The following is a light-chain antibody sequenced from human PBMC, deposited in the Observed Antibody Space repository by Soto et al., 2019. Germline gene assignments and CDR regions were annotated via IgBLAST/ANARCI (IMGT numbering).Light chain of an antibody. J-gene: IGKJ3*01. CDR3: QQSYSTPRT. V-gene: IGKV1-39*01. Sequence: DIQMTQSPSSLSASVGDRVTITCRASQSISSYLNWYQQRPGKAPSLLIYAASSLHSGVPSRFSGGGSGTDFTLTISSLQPEDFATYYCQQSYSTPRTFGPGTKVDIK. CDR1: QSISSY. CDR2: AAS.